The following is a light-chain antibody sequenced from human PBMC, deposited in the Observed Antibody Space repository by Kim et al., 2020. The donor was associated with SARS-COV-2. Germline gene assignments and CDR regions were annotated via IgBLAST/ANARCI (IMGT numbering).Light chain of an antibody. CDR2: DVT. CDR1: SSDVGDYNY. Sequence: GQSITISCTGTSSDVGDYNYVSWYQQHPGKAPKLIIYDVTNRPSGVSNRFSGSKSGNTASLTISGLQPEDEADYYCSSYTSSSTLLFGGGTKVTVL. V-gene: IGLV2-14*03. J-gene: IGLJ2*01. CDR3: SSYTSSSTLL.